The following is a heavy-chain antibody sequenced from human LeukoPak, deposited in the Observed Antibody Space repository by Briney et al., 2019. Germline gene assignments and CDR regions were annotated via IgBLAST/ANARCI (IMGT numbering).Heavy chain of an antibody. V-gene: IGHV3-21*04. D-gene: IGHD1-1*01. CDR1: GFTFSSYS. Sequence: GGSLRLSCAASGFTFSSYSMNWVRQAPGKGLEWVSSISSSSSYIYYADSVKGRFTISRDNSKNTAYLQMNSLKTEDTAVYYCTRYNVGFESWGQGTLVTVSS. CDR2: ISSSSSYI. CDR3: TRYNVGFES. J-gene: IGHJ4*01.